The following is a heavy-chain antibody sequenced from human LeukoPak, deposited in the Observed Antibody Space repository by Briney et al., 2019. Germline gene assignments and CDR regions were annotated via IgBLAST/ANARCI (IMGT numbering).Heavy chain of an antibody. V-gene: IGHV4-61*02. CDR2: IYTSGST. Sequence: SETLSLTCTVSGGSISSGSYYWSRIRQPAGKGLEWIGRIYTSGSTNYNPSLKSRVTISVDTSKNQFSLKLSSVTAADTAVYYCARDSYYDILTGYYNYFDYWGQGTLVTVSS. CDR1: GGSISSGSYY. D-gene: IGHD3-9*01. J-gene: IGHJ4*02. CDR3: ARDSYYDILTGYYNYFDY.